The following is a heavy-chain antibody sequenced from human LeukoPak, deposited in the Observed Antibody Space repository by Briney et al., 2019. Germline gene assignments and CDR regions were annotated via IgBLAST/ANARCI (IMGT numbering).Heavy chain of an antibody. Sequence: GGSLRLSCAGSGFTFSSYAMSWVRQAPGKGLEWVSTISGGAGTTYYGDSVKGRFTISRDNSKNTLYLQMNSLRAEDTAVYYCARSSSSEGFFDYWGQGTLVTVSS. CDR2: ISGGAGTT. V-gene: IGHV3-23*01. CDR1: GFTFSSYA. CDR3: ARSSSSEGFFDY. J-gene: IGHJ4*02.